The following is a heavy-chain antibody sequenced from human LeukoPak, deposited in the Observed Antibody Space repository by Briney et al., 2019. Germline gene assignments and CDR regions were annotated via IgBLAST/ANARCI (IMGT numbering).Heavy chain of an antibody. Sequence: SETLSLTCNVCGGSISSGSYYWSWIRQPAGKGLEWIGRIYTSGSTNYNPSLKSRVTISVDTSKNQFSLKLSSVTAADTAVYYCARDGLWFGENYMDVWGKGTTVTVSS. CDR3: ARDGLWFGENYMDV. CDR2: IYTSGST. CDR1: GGSISSGSYY. D-gene: IGHD3-10*01. J-gene: IGHJ6*03. V-gene: IGHV4-61*02.